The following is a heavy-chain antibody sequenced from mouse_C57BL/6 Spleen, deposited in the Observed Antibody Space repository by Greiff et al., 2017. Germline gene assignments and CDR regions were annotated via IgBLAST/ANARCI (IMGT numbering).Heavy chain of an antibody. CDR2: ISSGSSTI. J-gene: IGHJ3*01. Sequence: EVMLVESGGGLVKPGGSLKLSCAASGFTFSDYGMHWVRQAPEKGLEWVAYISSGSSTIYYADTVKGRFTISRDNAKNTLFLQMTSLRSEDTAMYYCARKDGSSYAVWFAYWGQGTLVTVSA. CDR3: ARKDGSSYAVWFAY. V-gene: IGHV5-17*01. D-gene: IGHD1-1*01. CDR1: GFTFSDYG.